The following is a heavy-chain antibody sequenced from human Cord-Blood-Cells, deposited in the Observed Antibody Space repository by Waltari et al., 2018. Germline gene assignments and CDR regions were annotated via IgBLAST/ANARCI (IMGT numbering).Heavy chain of an antibody. CDR2: IYYSGST. Sequence: QLQLQESGPGLVKPSETLSLTCTVSGGSISSSSYYWGWIRQPPGKGLGWIGSIYYSGSTYYNPSLKSRVTISVDTSKNQFSLKLSSVTAADTAVYYCARHGRLGIGYFDYWGQGTLVTVSS. CDR3: ARHGRLGIGYFDY. V-gene: IGHV4-39*01. CDR1: GGSISSSSYY. J-gene: IGHJ4*02. D-gene: IGHD7-27*01.